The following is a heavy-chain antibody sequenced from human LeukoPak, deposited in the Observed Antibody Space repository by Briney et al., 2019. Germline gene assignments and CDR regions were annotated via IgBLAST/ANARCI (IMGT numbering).Heavy chain of an antibody. V-gene: IGHV3-43*02. D-gene: IGHD5/OR15-5a*01. CDR2: ISGDGGRT. Sequence: PGGSLRLSCAASGFIFSDYNMHWVRQVPGKGLEWVSIISGDGGRTSYADSVKGRVTISRDNSKNSLYLQMNSLRTEDTAFYYCAKDVSGSIDSWAQGTLVTVSS. CDR3: AKDVSGSIDS. CDR1: GFIFSDYN. J-gene: IGHJ4*02.